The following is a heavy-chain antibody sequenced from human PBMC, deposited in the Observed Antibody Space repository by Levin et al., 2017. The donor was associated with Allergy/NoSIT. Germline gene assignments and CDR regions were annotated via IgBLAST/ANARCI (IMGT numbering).Heavy chain of an antibody. Sequence: PGGSLRLSCAASGFTFSSYAMNWVRQAPGKGLDWVSAISSSGGSTYYADSVKGRFTISRDNSKNTLYLQMNSLRADDTAVYYCAKWDKATGSDYWGQGTLVTVSS. CDR3: AKWDKATGSDY. CDR1: GFTFSSYA. V-gene: IGHV3-23*01. CDR2: ISSSGGST. D-gene: IGHD5-18*01. J-gene: IGHJ4*02.